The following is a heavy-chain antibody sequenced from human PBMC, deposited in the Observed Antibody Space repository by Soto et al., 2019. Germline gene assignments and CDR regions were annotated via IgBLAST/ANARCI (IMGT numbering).Heavy chain of an antibody. CDR2: IYYSGST. CDR3: ARRYCSSTSCYSFDF. Sequence: TLSLTCTVSGGSISSYYWSWIRQPPGKGLEWIGYIYYSGSTNCNPSLKSRVTISVDTSKNQFSLKLSSVTAADTAVYYCARRYCSSTSCYSFDFWGQGTLVTVSS. V-gene: IGHV4-59*01. CDR1: GGSISSYY. J-gene: IGHJ4*02. D-gene: IGHD2-2*01.